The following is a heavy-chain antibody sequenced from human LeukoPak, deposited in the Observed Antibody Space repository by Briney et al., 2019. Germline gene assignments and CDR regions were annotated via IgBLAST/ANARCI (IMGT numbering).Heavy chain of an antibody. J-gene: IGHJ3*02. CDR3: ARRVGLYGHGFNI. D-gene: IGHD3-16*02. CDR2: IYYSGST. Sequence: SETLSLTCTVSSGSISSSNYYWGWIRHPPGTGLEWIGNIYYSGSTYYNPSLKSRVTISVDTSKNQFSLKLSSVTAADTAVYYCARRVGLYGHGFNIWGQGTMVTVSS. CDR1: SGSISSSNYY. V-gene: IGHV4-39*01.